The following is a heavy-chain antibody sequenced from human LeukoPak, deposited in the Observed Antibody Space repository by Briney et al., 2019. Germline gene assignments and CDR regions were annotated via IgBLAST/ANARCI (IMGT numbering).Heavy chain of an antibody. CDR1: GDSVSSNSVT. J-gene: IGHJ5*02. CDR2: TYYRSTRYN. Sequence: SQTLSLTCAISGDSVSSNSVTWNWIRQSPSRGLEWLGRTYYRSTRYNDYAVSVRGRITVNPNTSKNQFSLHLNSVTPEDTAVYYCARRLTQYDCFDPWGQGILVTVSS. CDR3: ARRLTQYDCFDP. V-gene: IGHV6-1*01. D-gene: IGHD2-2*01.